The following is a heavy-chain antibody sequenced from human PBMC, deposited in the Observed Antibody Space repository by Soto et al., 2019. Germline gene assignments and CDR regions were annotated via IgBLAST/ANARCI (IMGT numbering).Heavy chain of an antibody. CDR2: ISSSSSYI. J-gene: IGHJ6*02. CDR1: GFTFSSYS. CDR3: ARDRCSSTSCHTETYGMDV. Sequence: LRLSCAASGFTFSSYSMNWVRQAPGKGLEWVSSISSSSSYIYYADSVKGRFTISRDNAKNSLYLQMNSLRAEDTAVYYCARDRCSSTSCHTETYGMDVWGQGTTVTVSS. V-gene: IGHV3-21*01. D-gene: IGHD2-2*02.